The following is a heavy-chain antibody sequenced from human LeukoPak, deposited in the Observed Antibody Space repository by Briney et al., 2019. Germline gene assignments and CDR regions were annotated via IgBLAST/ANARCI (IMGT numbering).Heavy chain of an antibody. CDR2: IYYTGTT. D-gene: IGHD3-22*01. CDR1: DGSISSYY. CDR3: ARWGHFDTSGYFVADY. J-gene: IGHJ4*02. V-gene: IGHV4-59*01. Sequence: PETLSLTCTVSDGSISSYYWTWFRQPPGKGLEWIGHIYYTGTTHYNPSLQSRVSISIDTSKNQFSLKLRSVTAVDTAVYYCARWGHFDTSGYFVADYWGQGTLITVSS.